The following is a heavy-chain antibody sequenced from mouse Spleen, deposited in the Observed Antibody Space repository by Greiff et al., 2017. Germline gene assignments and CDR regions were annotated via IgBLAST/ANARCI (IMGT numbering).Heavy chain of an antibody. CDR1: GFTFSSYA. CDR3: ARQLLRPHYYAMDY. Sequence: EVQLVESGGGLVKLGGSLKLSCAASGFTFSSYAMSWVRQTPEKRLEWVATISSGGGNTYYPDSVKGRFTISRDNAKNTLYLQMSSLKSEDTAMYYCARQLLRPHYYAMDYWGQGTSVTVSS. J-gene: IGHJ4*01. CDR2: ISSGGGNT. D-gene: IGHD1-2*01. V-gene: IGHV5-9-3*01.